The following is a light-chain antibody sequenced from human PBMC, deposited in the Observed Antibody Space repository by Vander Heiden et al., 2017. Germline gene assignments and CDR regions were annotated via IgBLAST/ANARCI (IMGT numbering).Light chain of an antibody. CDR3: QHYDSAPVT. J-gene: IGKJ1*01. CDR2: LTS. Sequence: EIVLAQSPGSLSLSPGESATLPCRASQTVYGSYLAWYQQTPGQTPMLLIYLTSNRATGVPDRFSGSGSGTDFTLTISRLEPEDVAVYYCQHYDSAPVTFGQGTKVEIK. V-gene: IGKV3-20*01. CDR1: QTVYGSY.